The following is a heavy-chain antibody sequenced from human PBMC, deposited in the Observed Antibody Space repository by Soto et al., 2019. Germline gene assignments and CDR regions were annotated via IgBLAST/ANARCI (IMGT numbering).Heavy chain of an antibody. CDR3: ARESNSGDWYFDL. V-gene: IGHV1-69*04. D-gene: IGHD4-4*01. Sequence: SVTVSCKASECTFSSYTISWVRQAPGQGLEWMGRIIPILGIANYAQKFQGRVTITADKSTSTAYMELSSLRSEDTAVYYCARESNSGDWYFDLWGRGTLVTVSS. CDR1: ECTFSSYT. J-gene: IGHJ2*01. CDR2: IIPILGIA.